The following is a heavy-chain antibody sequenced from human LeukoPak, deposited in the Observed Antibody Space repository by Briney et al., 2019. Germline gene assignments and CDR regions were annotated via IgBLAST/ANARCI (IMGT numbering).Heavy chain of an antibody. J-gene: IGHJ4*02. Sequence: GGSLRLSCAASGFTFSSYTMNWVRQAPGKGLEWVSSISSSSSYIYYADSVKGRFTISRDNAKKSLYLQMNSLRAEDTAVYYCATGDGSYSRSPGFDYWGQGTLVTVSS. CDR2: ISSSSSYI. V-gene: IGHV3-21*01. CDR1: GFTFSSYT. D-gene: IGHD1-26*01. CDR3: ATGDGSYSRSPGFDY.